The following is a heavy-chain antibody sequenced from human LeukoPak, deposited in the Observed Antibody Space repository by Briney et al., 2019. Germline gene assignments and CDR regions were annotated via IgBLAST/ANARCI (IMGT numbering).Heavy chain of an antibody. V-gene: IGHV3-11*04. D-gene: IGHD3-3*01. Sequence: GGSLRLSCAASEFTFSDYYMSWIRQAPGKGLEWVSYISGTGNTIYYTDSVKGRFTISRDNAKNSLYLQMNSLRAEDTAVYYCARGALSYYDFWSGPLDYWGQGTLVTVSS. J-gene: IGHJ4*02. CDR2: ISGTGNTI. CDR1: EFTFSDYY. CDR3: ARGALSYYDFWSGPLDY.